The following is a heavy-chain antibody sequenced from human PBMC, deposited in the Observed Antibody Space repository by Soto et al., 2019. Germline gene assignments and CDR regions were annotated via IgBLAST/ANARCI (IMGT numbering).Heavy chain of an antibody. J-gene: IGHJ3*02. CDR1: GFTFSSYG. V-gene: IGHV3-33*01. CDR2: IWYDGSNK. Sequence: WGSLRLSCAASGFTFSSYGMHWVRQAPGKGLEWVAVIWYDGSNKYYADSVKGRFTISRDNSKNTLYLQMNSLRAEDTAVYYCARDAGQLRYFGWLLSGGDAFDIWGQGTMVTVSS. D-gene: IGHD3-9*01. CDR3: ARDAGQLRYFGWLLSGGDAFDI.